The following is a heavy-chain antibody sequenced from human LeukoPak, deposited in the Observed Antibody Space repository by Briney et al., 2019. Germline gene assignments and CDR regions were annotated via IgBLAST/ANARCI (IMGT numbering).Heavy chain of an antibody. CDR2: ISYDASIK. CDR3: AKDTATGYYRAFDI. CDR1: GYIFSNYA. J-gene: IGHJ3*02. D-gene: IGHD3-9*01. V-gene: IGHV3-30-3*01. Sequence: GTSLRLSCAGSGYIFSNYAMHWVRQAPDKGLEWVAVISYDASIKYYADSVKGRFSISRDNAKNSLYLQMNSLRAEDTALYYCAKDTATGYYRAFDIWGQGTMVTVSS.